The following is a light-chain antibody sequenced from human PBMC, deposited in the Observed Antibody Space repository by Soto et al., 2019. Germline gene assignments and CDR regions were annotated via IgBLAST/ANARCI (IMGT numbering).Light chain of an antibody. V-gene: IGKV3-15*01. CDR2: AAS. CDR3: QQYNNWWT. J-gene: IGKJ1*01. Sequence: EIVMTQSPATLSVSPGERATVSCRASQSVNRNLAWYQQKPGQAPRLLIYAASTRATGIPARFSGSGSETEFTLTISSLQSEDFVIYYCQQYNNWWTFGQGTKVEI. CDR1: QSVNRN.